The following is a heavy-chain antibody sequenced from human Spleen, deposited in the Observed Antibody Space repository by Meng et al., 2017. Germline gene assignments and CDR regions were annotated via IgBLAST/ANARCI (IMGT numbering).Heavy chain of an antibody. CDR2: INTNTGNP. CDR1: GYTFIGYS. D-gene: IGHD3-22*01. V-gene: IGHV7-4-1*02. CDR3: TRDDRSGYYHY. Sequence: QVQLVQSGSELKEPDASVKVSCKASGYTFIGYSINWVRQAPGQGLEWMGWINTNTGNPTYAQGFTGRFVFSLDTSVSTAYLQISSLKAEDTAVYYCTRDDRSGYYHYWGQGTLVTVSS. J-gene: IGHJ4*02.